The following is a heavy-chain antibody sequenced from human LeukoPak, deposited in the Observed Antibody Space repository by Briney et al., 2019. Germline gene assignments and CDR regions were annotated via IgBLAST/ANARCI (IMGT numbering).Heavy chain of an antibody. Sequence: SETLSLTCTVSGGSISSGDYYWIWIRQPPGKGLEWIGYIYYRGTTYYNPSLESRVTLSVDTSKNQFSLKLSSVTAADTAVYYCARDIYYYFYMDVWGKGTTVTVSS. J-gene: IGHJ6*03. CDR3: ARDIYYYFYMDV. CDR1: GGSISSGDYY. V-gene: IGHV4-30-4*08. CDR2: IYYRGTT.